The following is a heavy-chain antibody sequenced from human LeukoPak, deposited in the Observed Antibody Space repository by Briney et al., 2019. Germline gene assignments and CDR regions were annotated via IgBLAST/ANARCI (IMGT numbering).Heavy chain of an antibody. D-gene: IGHD3-10*01. CDR1: GFTFSNAW. J-gene: IGHJ3*02. V-gene: IGHV3-23*01. CDR3: ARSIYGSGSYYAFDI. CDR2: ISGSGGGT. Sequence: GGSLILSCAASGFTFSNAWMSWVRQAPGNGLEWVSAISGSGGGTYYADSVKGRFTISRDNSKNTLSLQMNSLRAEDTAVFYCARSIYGSGSYYAFDIWGQGTMVTVSS.